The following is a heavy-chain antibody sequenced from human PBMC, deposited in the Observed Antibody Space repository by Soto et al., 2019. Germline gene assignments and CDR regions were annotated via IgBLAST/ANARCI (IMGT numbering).Heavy chain of an antibody. J-gene: IGHJ4*02. CDR2: ISYDGSNK. V-gene: IGHV3-30-3*01. CDR1: GFTFRSYA. CDR3: ARGRGALRYFDWLPVRY. Sequence: LRLSCAASGFTFRSYAMHWVRQAPGKGLEWVAVISYDGSNKYYADSVKGRFTISRDNSKNTLYLQMNSLRAEDTAVYYCARGRGALRYFDWLPVRYWGQGTLVTVSS. D-gene: IGHD3-9*01.